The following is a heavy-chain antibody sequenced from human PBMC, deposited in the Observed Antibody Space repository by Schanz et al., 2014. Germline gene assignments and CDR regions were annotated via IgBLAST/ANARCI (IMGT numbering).Heavy chain of an antibody. CDR3: AKGRFGELSAFDI. Sequence: VQLLESGGGLVQPGGSLRLSCLASGFAFSSYGMNWLRQAPGKGLEWVAVIWSDGTNEYYADSVKGRFTISRDNSKNTLYLQMNSLRAEDTAVYYCAKGRFGELSAFDIWGQGTMVTVSS. J-gene: IGHJ3*02. V-gene: IGHV3-33*06. D-gene: IGHD3-10*01. CDR2: IWSDGTNE. CDR1: GFAFSSYG.